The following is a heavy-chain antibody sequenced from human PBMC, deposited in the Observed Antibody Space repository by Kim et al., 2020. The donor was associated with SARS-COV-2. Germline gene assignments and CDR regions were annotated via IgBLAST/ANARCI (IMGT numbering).Heavy chain of an antibody. CDR1: GFTFSSYA. V-gene: IGHV3-30*04. CDR3: ARAHKTAVAGTNYYYYGMDV. J-gene: IGHJ6*02. CDR2: ISYDGSNK. Sequence: GGSLRLSCAASGFTFSSYAMHWVRQAPGKGLEWVAVISYDGSNKYYADSVKGRFTISRDNSKNTLYLQMNSLRAEDTAVYYCARAHKTAVAGTNYYYYGMDVWGQGTTVTVSS. D-gene: IGHD6-19*01.